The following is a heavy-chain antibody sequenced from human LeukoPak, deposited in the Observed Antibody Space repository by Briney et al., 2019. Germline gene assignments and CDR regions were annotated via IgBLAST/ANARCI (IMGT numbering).Heavy chain of an antibody. Sequence: GGSLRLSCAASGFTFSSYGMHWVRQAPGKGLEWVAVISYDGSNKYYADSVKGRFTISRDNSKNTLYLQMNSLRAEDTAVYYCAKDLLRFLEWPEGMDVWGQGTTATVSS. D-gene: IGHD3-3*01. CDR2: ISYDGSNK. CDR1: GFTFSSYG. CDR3: AKDLLRFLEWPEGMDV. V-gene: IGHV3-30*18. J-gene: IGHJ6*02.